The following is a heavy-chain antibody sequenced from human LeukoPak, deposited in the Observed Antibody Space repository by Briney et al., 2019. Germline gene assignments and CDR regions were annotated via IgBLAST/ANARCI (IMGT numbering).Heavy chain of an antibody. V-gene: IGHV3-48*01. CDR3: AKIHDILTGYSQYTYYFDY. J-gene: IGHJ4*02. CDR1: GFTFSSYT. D-gene: IGHD3-9*01. Sequence: GGSLRLSCAASGFTFSSYTMNWVRQAPGKGLEWISYISTSSSTIYYADSVKGRFTISRDNSKNTLHLQMNSLRAEDTAVYYCAKIHDILTGYSQYTYYFDYWGQGTLVTVSP. CDR2: ISTSSSTI.